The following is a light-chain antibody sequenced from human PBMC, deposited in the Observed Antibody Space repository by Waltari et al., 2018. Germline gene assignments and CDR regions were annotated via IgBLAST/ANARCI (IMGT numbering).Light chain of an antibody. V-gene: IGLV2-11*01. CDR1: NSYVGGYNH. J-gene: IGLJ2*01. Sequence: QSALTQPRSVSGSPGQSVTISCSGSNSYVGGYNHVSWYQQHPGKAPKLMISDVTKRPSGVPDRFSGSKSGNTASLTISGLQAEDEADYYCSSYAGSSVAFGGGTKLTVL. CDR2: DVT. CDR3: SSYAGSSVA.